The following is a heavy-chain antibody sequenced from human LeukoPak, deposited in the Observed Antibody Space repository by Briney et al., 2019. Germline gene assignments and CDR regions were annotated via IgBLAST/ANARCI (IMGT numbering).Heavy chain of an antibody. Sequence: GSSVKVSCMASGGTFSSYAISWVRQAPGQGLEWMGRIIPIFGTANYAQKFQGRVTITTDESTSTAYMELSSLRSEDTAVYYCASGGYYYDSSGYLEYWGQGTLVTVSS. D-gene: IGHD3-22*01. J-gene: IGHJ4*02. V-gene: IGHV1-69*05. CDR3: ASGGYYYDSSGYLEY. CDR1: GGTFSSYA. CDR2: IIPIFGTA.